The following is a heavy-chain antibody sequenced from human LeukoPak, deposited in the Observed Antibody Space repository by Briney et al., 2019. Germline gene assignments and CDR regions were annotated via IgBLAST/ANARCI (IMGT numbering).Heavy chain of an antibody. CDR3: ARLTTVVTPDEDY. D-gene: IGHD4-23*01. V-gene: IGHV1-69*05. Sequence: EASVKVSCKASGGTFSSYAISWVRQAPGQGLEWMGGIIPIFGTANYAQKFQGRVTITTDESTSTAYMELSSLRSEDTAVYYCARLTTVVTPDEDYWGQGTLVTVSS. CDR1: GGTFSSYA. J-gene: IGHJ4*02. CDR2: IIPIFGTA.